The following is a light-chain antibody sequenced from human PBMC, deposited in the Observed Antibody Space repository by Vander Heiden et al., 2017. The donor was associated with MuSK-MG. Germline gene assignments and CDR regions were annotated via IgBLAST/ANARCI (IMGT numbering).Light chain of an antibody. Sequence: QSVLTQPPSVSGAPGQRVTISCTGSSSNIVAGYDVHWYQQLPGTATKLLIYGNSNRPSGVPDRFSGSKSGTSASLAITGLQAEDEADYYCQSYDSSLSGNVVFGGGTKLTVL. J-gene: IGLJ2*01. V-gene: IGLV1-40*01. CDR1: SSNIVAGYD. CDR3: QSYDSSLSGNVV. CDR2: GNS.